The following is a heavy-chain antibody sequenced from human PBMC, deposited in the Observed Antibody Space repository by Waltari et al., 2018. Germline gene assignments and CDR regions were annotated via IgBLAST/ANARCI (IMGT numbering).Heavy chain of an antibody. D-gene: IGHD3-9*01. CDR1: GFTVSRNY. V-gene: IGHV3-53*02. J-gene: IGHJ4*02. CDR2: IYSGGST. CDR3: ASSPYDILTGVLDY. Sequence: EVQLVETGGGLIQPGGSLRLSCAASGFTVSRNYMSWVRQAPGKGLEWVSVIYSGGSTYYADSVKGRFTISRDNSKNTLYLQMNSLRAEDTAVYYCASSPYDILTGVLDYWGQGTLVTVSS.